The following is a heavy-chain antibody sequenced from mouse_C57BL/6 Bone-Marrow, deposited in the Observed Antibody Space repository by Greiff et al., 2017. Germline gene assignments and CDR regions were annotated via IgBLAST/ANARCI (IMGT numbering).Heavy chain of an antibody. CDR1: GFSLTRYG. D-gene: IGHD3-1*01. CDR3: APRPYFDY. Sequence: QVQLQQSGPGLVQPSQSLSITCTVSGFSLTRYGVHWVRQSPGTGLEWLGVIWRGGSTDYNAAFISRLSISKDNSKSQVFFKMNSLQADDTAIYYCAPRPYFDYWGQGTTLTGSS. J-gene: IGHJ2*01. V-gene: IGHV2-2*01. CDR2: IWRGGST.